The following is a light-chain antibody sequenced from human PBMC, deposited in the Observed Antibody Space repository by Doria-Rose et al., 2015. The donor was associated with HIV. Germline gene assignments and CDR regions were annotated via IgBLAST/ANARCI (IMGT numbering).Light chain of an antibody. V-gene: IGKV3-20*01. CDR3: QQYSTSPET. CDR1: QTVYSTY. Sequence: TQSPGTLPLSPGERVTLSCRASQTVYSTYLAWYQHKPGQAPRLLIYDATRRATGIPDRFSGSGSGRDFTLTISRLEPEDFAVYYCQQYSTSPETFGQGTKVQF. CDR2: DAT. J-gene: IGKJ1*01.